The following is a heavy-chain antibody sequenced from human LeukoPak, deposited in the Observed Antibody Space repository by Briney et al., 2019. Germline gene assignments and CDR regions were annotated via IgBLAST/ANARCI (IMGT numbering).Heavy chain of an antibody. J-gene: IGHJ4*02. D-gene: IGHD3-9*01. Sequence: PSETLSLTCAVYGGSFSGYYWSWIRQPPGKGLEWIGEINHSGSTNYNPSLKSRVTISVDTSKNQFSLKLSSVTAADTAAYYCARGRHALTGVEPLYYFDYWGQGTLVTVSS. CDR1: GGSFSGYY. V-gene: IGHV4-34*01. CDR3: ARGRHALTGVEPLYYFDY. CDR2: INHSGST.